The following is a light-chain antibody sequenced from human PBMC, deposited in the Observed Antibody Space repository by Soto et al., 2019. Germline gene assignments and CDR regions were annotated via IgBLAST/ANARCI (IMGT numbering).Light chain of an antibody. J-gene: IGKJ5*01. Sequence: IQLTQSPSSLSASVGDRVTITCRASEGIVNYLAWYQQQPGKAPKLLIYGASTLQGWVPSRFTGSGSGTDFTLTISSLQPEDFATYHCQQLFRYPLSFGQGKRLEMK. CDR2: GAS. V-gene: IGKV1-9*01. CDR1: EGIVNY. CDR3: QQLFRYPLS.